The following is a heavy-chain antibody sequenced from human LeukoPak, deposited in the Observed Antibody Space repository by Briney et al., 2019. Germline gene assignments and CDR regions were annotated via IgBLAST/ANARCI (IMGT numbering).Heavy chain of an antibody. CDR2: INHSGST. CDR3: ARRVRDCVWGSYRPDFYFDY. CDR1: GGSFSGYY. V-gene: IGHV4-34*01. Sequence: SETLSLTCAVYGGSFSGYYWSWIRQPPGKGLEWIGEINHSGSTNYNPSLKSRVTISVDTSKNQFSLKLSSVTAADTAVYYCARRVRDCVWGSYRPDFYFDYWGQGTLVTVSS. J-gene: IGHJ4*02. D-gene: IGHD3-16*02.